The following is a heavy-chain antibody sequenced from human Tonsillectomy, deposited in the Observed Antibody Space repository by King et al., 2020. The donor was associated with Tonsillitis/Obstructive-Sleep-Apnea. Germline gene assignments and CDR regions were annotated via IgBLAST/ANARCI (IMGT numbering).Heavy chain of an antibody. D-gene: IGHD1-26*01. CDR1: GFTFSSYA. CDR2: ISGSGGST. J-gene: IGHJ3*02. V-gene: IGHV3-23*04. CDR3: AKDHTTSIVGVTSYAFDI. Sequence: VQLVESGGGLVQPGGSLRLSCAASGFTFSSYAMSWVRQAPGKGLEWVSGISGSGGSTYYADAVKGRFTISRDNSKNTLYVQMNSLRAEDTAVYYCAKDHTTSIVGVTSYAFDICGQGTMVTVSS.